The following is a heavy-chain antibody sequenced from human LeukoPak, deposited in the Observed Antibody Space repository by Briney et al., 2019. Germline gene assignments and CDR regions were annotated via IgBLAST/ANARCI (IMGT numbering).Heavy chain of an antibody. CDR3: AKDPDRISNYYFDY. Sequence: GGSLRLSCAASGFTFSSYAMSWVRQAPGKGLEWVSAISGSGGRTYYADSVKGRFTISRDSSKNTLYLQMNSLRAEDTAVYYCAKDPDRISNYYFDYWGQGTLVTVSS. CDR1: GFTFSSYA. V-gene: IGHV3-23*01. J-gene: IGHJ4*02. CDR2: ISGSGGRT. D-gene: IGHD4-11*01.